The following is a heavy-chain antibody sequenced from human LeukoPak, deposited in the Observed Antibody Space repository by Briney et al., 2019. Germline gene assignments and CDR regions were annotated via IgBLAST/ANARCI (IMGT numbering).Heavy chain of an antibody. D-gene: IGHD4-17*01. J-gene: IGHJ1*01. CDR3: ARDRDYGDYNMWYFQH. V-gene: IGHV1-18*01. Sequence: GASVKVSCKASGYTFTSYGISWVRQAPGQGLEWMGRISAYNGNTNYAQKLQGRVTMTTDTSTSTAYMELRSLRSDDTAVYYCARDRDYGDYNMWYFQHWGQGTLVTVSS. CDR1: GYTFTSYG. CDR2: ISAYNGNT.